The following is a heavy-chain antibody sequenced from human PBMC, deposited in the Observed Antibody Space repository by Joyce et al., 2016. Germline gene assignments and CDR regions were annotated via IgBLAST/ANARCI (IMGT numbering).Heavy chain of an antibody. V-gene: IGHV4-31*03. CDR2: ILNIGSI. CDR3: SIDWGHFGSWQNFCGMDV. CDR1: GGSITSGGYY. J-gene: IGHJ6*02. D-gene: IGHD3-10*01. Sequence: QVHLQESGPGLVKPSETLSLTCTLSGGSITSGGYYWSWLRQVPGKGPEWIRYILNIGSIFFNSSLRSRTSISLDTSRNQFSLRLTSVAAADTAVYYCSIDWGHFGSWQNFCGMDVWGQGTTVSVSS.